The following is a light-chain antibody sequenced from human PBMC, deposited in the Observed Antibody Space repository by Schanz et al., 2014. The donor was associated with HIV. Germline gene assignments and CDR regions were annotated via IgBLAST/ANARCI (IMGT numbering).Light chain of an antibody. CDR1: RSNIGRNT. J-gene: IGLJ2*01. V-gene: IGLV1-44*01. CDR3: VSYTGTNNPV. CDR2: ANN. Sequence: QSVLTQPPSASGAPGQRVTISCSGNRSNIGRNTVYWYQQVPGTAPKLLIYANNQRPSGVPDRFSGSKSGNTASLTVSGLQAEDEADYYCVSYTGTNNPVFGGGTKLTVL.